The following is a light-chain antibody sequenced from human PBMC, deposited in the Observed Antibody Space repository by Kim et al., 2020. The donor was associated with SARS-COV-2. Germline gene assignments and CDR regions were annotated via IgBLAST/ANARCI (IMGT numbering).Light chain of an antibody. CDR1: QSVSGH. V-gene: IGKV3-15*01. CDR2: GVS. Sequence: EIVMTQSPATLSVSPGERATLSCRASQSVSGHLAWYQQKPGQAPRLLIYGVSTRATGIPVRFSGSGSGTEFALTISSLQSEDFAFYYCQQYNDWPLTFGGGTKVGIK. J-gene: IGKJ4*01. CDR3: QQYNDWPLT.